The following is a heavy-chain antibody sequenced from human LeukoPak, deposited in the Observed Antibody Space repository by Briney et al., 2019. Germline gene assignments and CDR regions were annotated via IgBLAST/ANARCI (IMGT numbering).Heavy chain of an antibody. Sequence: SETLSLTCTVSGGSISSGSHHWNWIRQPAGKGLEWIERIYTSRSTNYNPSLKSRVTISLDTSKNQFSLKLSSVTAADTAIYYCARVSAINAFDIWGQGTMVTVSS. V-gene: IGHV4-61*02. CDR1: GGSISSGSHH. J-gene: IGHJ3*02. CDR2: IYTSRST. CDR3: ARVSAINAFDI.